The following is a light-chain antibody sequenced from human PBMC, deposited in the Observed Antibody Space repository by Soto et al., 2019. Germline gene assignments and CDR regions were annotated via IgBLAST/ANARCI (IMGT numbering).Light chain of an antibody. CDR2: KAS. CDR1: QTISSW. V-gene: IGKV1-5*03. CDR3: QQYHIYSGT. J-gene: IGKJ1*01. Sequence: IRIYQSPSTVSGSVGDRVTITCRASQTISSWLAWYQQRPGKPPNLLIYKASTLASGVPSRFSGSGSGTEFTLTINSLQPDDFATYYCQQYHIYSGTFGQGTKVDI.